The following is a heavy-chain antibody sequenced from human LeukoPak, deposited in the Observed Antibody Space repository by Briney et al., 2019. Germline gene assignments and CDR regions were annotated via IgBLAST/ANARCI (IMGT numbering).Heavy chain of an antibody. D-gene: IGHD4-17*01. CDR3: ARGGRGPYGATPDNWFDP. CDR1: GFTFSDYY. J-gene: IGHJ5*02. V-gene: IGHV3-11*04. Sequence: PGGSLRLSCAASGFTFSDYYMSWIRQAPGKGLEWVSYISSSGSTIYYADSVKGRFTISRDNAKNSLYLQMNSLRAEGTAVYYCARGGRGPYGATPDNWFDPWGQGTLVTVSS. CDR2: ISSSGSTI.